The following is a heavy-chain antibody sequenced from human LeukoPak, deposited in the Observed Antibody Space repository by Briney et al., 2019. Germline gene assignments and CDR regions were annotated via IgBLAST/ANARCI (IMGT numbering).Heavy chain of an antibody. CDR2: MNPNSGHT. Sequence: ASVKVSCKASGYTFTSHDVNWLRQATGQGLEWLGWMNPNSGHTGFAQKFQGRVTMTRDTSISTAYMELSSLRSEDTATYYCAMYHYDSSGPYVGAFDIWGQGTMVTVSS. CDR3: AMYHYDSSGPYVGAFDI. D-gene: IGHD3-22*01. J-gene: IGHJ3*02. V-gene: IGHV1-8*01. CDR1: GYTFTSHD.